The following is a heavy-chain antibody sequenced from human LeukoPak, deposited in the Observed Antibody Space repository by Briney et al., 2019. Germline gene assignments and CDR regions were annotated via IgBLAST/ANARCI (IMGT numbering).Heavy chain of an antibody. CDR2: IYHDGST. CDR3: ARDRGGYTYSHNY. CDR1: GGSISSNNW. D-gene: IGHD5-18*01. Sequence: SATLSLTCAVSGGSISSNNWWIWARQSPEKGLEWIGEIYHDGSTNYNPSLKSRVTISMDKSKNQLSLKLNFVTAADTAVYYCARDRGGYTYSHNYWGQGTLVTVSS. V-gene: IGHV4-4*02. J-gene: IGHJ4*02.